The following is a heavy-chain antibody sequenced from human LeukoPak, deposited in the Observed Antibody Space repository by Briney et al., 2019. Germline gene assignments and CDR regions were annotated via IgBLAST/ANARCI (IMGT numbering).Heavy chain of an antibody. V-gene: IGHV3-23*01. J-gene: IGHJ4*02. D-gene: IGHD2-2*01. CDR3: AKDQGQAVVPRRFDY. CDR2: IYYSGGNT. CDR1: GFMFSNFA. Sequence: QTGGSLRLSFAASGFMFSNFAMSWVRQAPGKGLEWVSTIYYSGGNTYSADSVKGRFTISRDNAKNTLYLQMNSLRAEDTAVYYCAKDQGQAVVPRRFDYWGQGTLVTVSS.